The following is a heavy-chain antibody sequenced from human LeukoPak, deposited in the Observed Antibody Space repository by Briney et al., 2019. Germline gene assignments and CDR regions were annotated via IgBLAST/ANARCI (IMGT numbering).Heavy chain of an antibody. CDR2: ISWNSGNI. CDR1: GFTFDDYA. CDR3: ARRLKQDATKTFDY. D-gene: IGHD5-12*01. V-gene: IGHV3-9*01. Sequence: GGSLRLSCAASGFTFDDYAMHWVRQAPGKGLEWVSGISWNSGNIGYADSVKGRFTISRDNAKNSLDLQMNSLRAEDTAVYYCARRLKQDATKTFDYWGQGTLVTVSS. J-gene: IGHJ4*02.